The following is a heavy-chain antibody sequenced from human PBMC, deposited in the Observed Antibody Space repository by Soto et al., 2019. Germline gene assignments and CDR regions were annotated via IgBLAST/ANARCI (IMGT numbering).Heavy chain of an antibody. J-gene: IGHJ5*02. V-gene: IGHV5-51*01. CDR3: AIRAYDSSGYNNWFDP. D-gene: IGHD3-22*01. CDR1: GCSFAGYW. CDR2: IYPGDSDT. Sequence: GESLKISCKVSGCSFAGYWIGWLRQMPGKGLEWMGIIYPGDSDTRYSPSFQGQVTISADKSISTAYLQWSSLKASDTAMYYCAIRAYDSSGYNNWFDPWGQGTLVTVS.